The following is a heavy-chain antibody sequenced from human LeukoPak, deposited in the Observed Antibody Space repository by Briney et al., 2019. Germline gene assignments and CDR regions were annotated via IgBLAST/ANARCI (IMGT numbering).Heavy chain of an antibody. D-gene: IGHD1-26*01. CDR1: GGSISSGGYY. Sequence: SGTLSLTCTVSGGSISSGGYYWSWIRQHPGKGLEWIGYIYYSGSTNYNPSLKSRVTISVDTSKNQFSLKLSSVTAADTAVYYCARGVVGATGWFDPWGQGTLVTVSS. CDR2: IYYSGST. V-gene: IGHV4-31*03. J-gene: IGHJ5*02. CDR3: ARGVVGATGWFDP.